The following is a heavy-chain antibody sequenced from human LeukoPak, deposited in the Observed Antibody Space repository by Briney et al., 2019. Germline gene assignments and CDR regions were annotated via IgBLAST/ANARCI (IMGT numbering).Heavy chain of an antibody. V-gene: IGHV3-23*01. D-gene: IGHD3-22*01. CDR3: AKDPPPTYYYDSSGYPRGAFDI. J-gene: IGHJ3*02. CDR1: GFTFSSYA. CDR2: ISGSGGST. Sequence: PGGSLRLSCAASGFTFSSYAMSWVRQAPGKGLEWFSAISGSGGSTYYADSVKGRFTISRDNSKNTLYLQMNSLRAEDTVVSYCAKDPPPTYYYDSSGYPRGAFDIWGQGTMVTVSS.